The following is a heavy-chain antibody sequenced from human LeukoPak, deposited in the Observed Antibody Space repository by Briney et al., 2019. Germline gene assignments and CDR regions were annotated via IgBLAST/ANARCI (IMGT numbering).Heavy chain of an antibody. CDR1: GFTFSSYG. Sequence: GGSLRLSCAASGFTFSSYGMHWVRQAPGKGLEWVAFIRYDGSNKYYADSVKGRFTISRDNTLYLQMSSLRAEDTAVYYCAKDHCSSTSCYYFDYWAREPWSPSPQ. V-gene: IGHV3-30*02. D-gene: IGHD2-2*01. CDR2: IRYDGSNK. CDR3: AKDHCSSTSCYYFDY. J-gene: IGHJ4*02.